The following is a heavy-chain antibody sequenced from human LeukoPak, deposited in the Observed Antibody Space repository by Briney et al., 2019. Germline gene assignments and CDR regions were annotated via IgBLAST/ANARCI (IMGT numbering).Heavy chain of an antibody. CDR2: FDPEDGQK. Sequence: ASVKVSCKVSGYSATQLSMHWVRQIPGKGLEWMGGFDPEDGQKIYAQKFQGRVTMTDYTSTDTAYIEVSGLRSDDTAVYYCAKVLAMVRGVRGAFDIWGQGTMVTVSS. J-gene: IGHJ3*02. D-gene: IGHD3-10*01. V-gene: IGHV1-24*01. CDR3: AKVLAMVRGVRGAFDI. CDR1: GYSATQLS.